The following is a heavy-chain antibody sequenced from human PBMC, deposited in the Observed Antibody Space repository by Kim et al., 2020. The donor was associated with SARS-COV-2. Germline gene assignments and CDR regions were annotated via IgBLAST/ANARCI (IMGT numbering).Heavy chain of an antibody. Sequence: GGSLRLSCAASGFTFSDYYMSWIRQAPGKGLEWVSYISSSSSYTNYADSVKGRFTISRDNAKNSLYLQMNSLRAEDTAVYYCARSPRYSSSWYVGWFDPWGQGTLVTVSS. D-gene: IGHD6-13*01. CDR2: ISSSSSYT. CDR3: ARSPRYSSSWYVGWFDP. J-gene: IGHJ5*02. CDR1: GFTFSDYY. V-gene: IGHV3-11*03.